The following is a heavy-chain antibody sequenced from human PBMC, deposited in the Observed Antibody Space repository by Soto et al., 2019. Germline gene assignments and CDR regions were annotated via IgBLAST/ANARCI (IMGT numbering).Heavy chain of an antibody. V-gene: IGHV3-23*01. D-gene: IGHD2-15*01. CDR3: AKDSGIVVVVAAH. CDR1: GFTFSSYA. J-gene: IGHJ4*02. Sequence: EVQLLESGGGLVQPGGSLRLSCAASGFTFSSYAMSWVRQASGKGLEWVSAISGSGGSTYYADSVKGRFTISRDNSKNTLYLQMNSLRAEDTAVYYCAKDSGIVVVVAAHWGQGTLVTVSS. CDR2: ISGSGGST.